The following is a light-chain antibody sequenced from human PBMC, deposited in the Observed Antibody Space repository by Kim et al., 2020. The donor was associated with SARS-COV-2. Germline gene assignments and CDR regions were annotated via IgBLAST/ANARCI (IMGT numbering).Light chain of an antibody. J-gene: IGLJ2*01. Sequence: QSITITCTGTSTDVGGYDYVSWYQQHPGKAPKLIIYAVTQRPSGVSNHFSASKSANTASLTISGLQAEDEADYYCSSYSSTNFAVFGGGTKVTVL. CDR1: STDVGGYDY. CDR3: SSYSSTNFAV. V-gene: IGLV2-14*04. CDR2: AVT.